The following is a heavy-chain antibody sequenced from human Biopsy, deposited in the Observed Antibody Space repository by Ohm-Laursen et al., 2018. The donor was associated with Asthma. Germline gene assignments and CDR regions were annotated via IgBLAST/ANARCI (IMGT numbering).Heavy chain of an antibody. CDR2: ISFDGIHK. CDR3: ARVAVGSSWVYFYYGMDV. Sequence: SSLRLSCAASGFTFSSFGMHWVRQAPGKGLEWVAVISFDGIHKYYADSVKGRYTVSRDNSQNTLNLEMTSLKAEDTALYYCARVAVGSSWVYFYYGMDVWGQGTTVTVS. D-gene: IGHD6-13*01. V-gene: IGHV3-30*03. J-gene: IGHJ6*02. CDR1: GFTFSSFG.